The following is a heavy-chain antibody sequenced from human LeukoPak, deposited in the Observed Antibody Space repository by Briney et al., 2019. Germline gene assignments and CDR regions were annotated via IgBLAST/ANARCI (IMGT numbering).Heavy chain of an antibody. CDR2: ISWNSGSI. D-gene: IGHD1-14*01. CDR1: GFTSDDYA. V-gene: IGHV3-9*02. Sequence: PGRSLRLSCAASGFTSDDYAMHWVQQAPGKGLEWVSGISWNSGSIGYADSVKGRLTISRDNAKNSLYLQMNSLRAEDTALYYCAKDTNRGLIDYWGQGTLVTVSS. CDR3: AKDTNRGLIDY. J-gene: IGHJ4*02.